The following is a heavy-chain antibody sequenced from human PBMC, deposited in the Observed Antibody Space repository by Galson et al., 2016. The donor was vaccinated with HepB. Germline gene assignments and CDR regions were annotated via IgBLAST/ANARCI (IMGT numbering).Heavy chain of an antibody. D-gene: IGHD5-18*01. J-gene: IGHJ3*02. V-gene: IGHV1-8*01. CDR2: MNPNSGNT. CDR3: ARGGSRYGFESFDI. Sequence: SVKVSCKASGYTFTSYEINWVRQAPGQGLEWMGWMNPNSGNTVYAQKFQGRVTMTRSTSIGTAYMELSSLRSEGTTLYYCARGGSRYGFESFDIWGQGTVITVSS. CDR1: GYTFTSYE.